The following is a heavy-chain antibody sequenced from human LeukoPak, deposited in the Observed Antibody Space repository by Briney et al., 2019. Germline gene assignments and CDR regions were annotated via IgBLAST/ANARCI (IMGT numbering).Heavy chain of an antibody. CDR2: INHSGST. CDR1: GGSFSGYY. J-gene: IGHJ5*02. D-gene: IGHD2-21*01. Sequence: SETLSLTCAVYGGSFSGYYWSWIRQPPGKGLEWIGEINHSGSTNYNPSLKSRVTISVDTSKNQFSLKLSSVTAADTAVYYCARLEKGFYSWFRAEFSNWFDPWGQGTLVTVSS. V-gene: IGHV4-34*01. CDR3: ARLEKGFYSWFRAEFSNWFDP.